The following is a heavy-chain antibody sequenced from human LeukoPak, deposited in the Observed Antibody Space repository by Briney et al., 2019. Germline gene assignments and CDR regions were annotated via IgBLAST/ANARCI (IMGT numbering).Heavy chain of an antibody. V-gene: IGHV3-23*01. CDR2: ISGSGGST. CDR3: AKDGGTHFDH. D-gene: IGHD1-26*01. CDR1: GFTFSSYG. Sequence: GGSLRLSCAASGFTFSSYGMSWVRQAPGKGLEWVSAISGSGGSTYYADSVKGRFTITRDNAQNSLTLHMNTLRADDTAVYYCAKDGGTHFDHWGQGTLVTVSS. J-gene: IGHJ4*02.